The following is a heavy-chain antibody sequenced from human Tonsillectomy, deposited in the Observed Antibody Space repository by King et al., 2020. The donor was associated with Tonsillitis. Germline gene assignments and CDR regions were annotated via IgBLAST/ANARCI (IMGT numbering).Heavy chain of an antibody. J-gene: IGHJ4*02. V-gene: IGHV1-2*04. Sequence: QLVQSGAEVKKPGASVKVSCKASGYTFTGYYMHWVRQAPGQGLEWMGWINPNSVGSNNAQKVQGWVTMNRDTSISTAYMELSRLRSDDTAVYYCARGGTRTTGTTDYWGQGTLVTVSS. CDR2: INPNSVGS. D-gene: IGHD1-1*01. CDR3: ARGGTRTTGTTDY. CDR1: GYTFTGYY.